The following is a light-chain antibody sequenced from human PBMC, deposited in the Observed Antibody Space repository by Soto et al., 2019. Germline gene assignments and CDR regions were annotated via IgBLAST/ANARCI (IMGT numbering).Light chain of an antibody. CDR2: KAS. V-gene: IGKV1-5*03. Sequence: DIQMTQSPSTLSASVGDRVTITCRASQSISSWLAWYQQKPGKAPKLLIYKASSLESGVPSRFSGSGSGTEFPLTISSLQTDDFVTYYCQQYNSYPTFGQGTKVEIK. CDR1: QSISSW. CDR3: QQYNSYPT. J-gene: IGKJ1*01.